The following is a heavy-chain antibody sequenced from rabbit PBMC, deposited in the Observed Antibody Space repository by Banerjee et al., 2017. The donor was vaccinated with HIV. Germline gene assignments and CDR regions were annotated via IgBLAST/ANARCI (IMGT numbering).Heavy chain of an antibody. Sequence: QEQLVESGGGLVKPGASLTLTCKASGFSFSNKAVMCWVRQAPGKGLEWIACINAVTGKAVYASWAKGRITFSKTSSTTVTLQMTSLTAADTATYFCARGAYDSSVGYYDGYYFYLLCPRTLVPVS. CDR2: INAVTGKA. J-gene: IGHJ4*01. CDR3: ARGAYDSSVGYYDGYYFYL. CDR1: GFSFSNKAV. V-gene: IGHV1S45*01. D-gene: IGHD1-1*01.